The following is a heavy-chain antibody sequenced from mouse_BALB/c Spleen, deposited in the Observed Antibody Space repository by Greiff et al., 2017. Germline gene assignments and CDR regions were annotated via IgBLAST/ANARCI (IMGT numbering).Heavy chain of an antibody. Sequence: QVQLQQSGAELARPGASVKLSCKASGYTFTSYWMQWVKQRPGQGLEWIGAIYPGDGDTRYTQKFKSKATLTADKSSSTAYMQLSSLASEDSAVYYCANGSSSYWYFDVWGAGTTVTVSS. CDR3: ANGSSSYWYFDV. CDR1: GYTFTSYW. V-gene: IGHV1-87*01. J-gene: IGHJ1*01. CDR2: IYPGDGDT. D-gene: IGHD1-1*01.